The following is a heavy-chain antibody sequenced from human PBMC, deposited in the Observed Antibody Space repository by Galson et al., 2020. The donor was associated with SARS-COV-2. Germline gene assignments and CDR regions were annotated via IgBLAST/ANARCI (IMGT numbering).Heavy chain of an antibody. V-gene: IGHV4-38-2*01. CDR2: IYQGGTT. CDR1: GLSISSDFY. Sequence: SETLSLTCAVSGLSISSDFYWGWIRQSPGKGLEWIGNIYQGGTTYYNPSLKSRVTISIDKSTNQFSLKMTSVTAADTAVYYCSRPSSSGDYSIWYVDLVGRGTLVTVSS. CDR3: SRPSSSGDYSIWYVDL. D-gene: IGHD3-22*01. J-gene: IGHJ2*01.